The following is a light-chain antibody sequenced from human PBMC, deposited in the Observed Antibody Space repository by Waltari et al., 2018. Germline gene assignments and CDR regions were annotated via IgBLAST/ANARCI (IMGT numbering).Light chain of an antibody. J-gene: IGKJ1*01. V-gene: IGKV4-1*01. Sequence: SSQSVLYSSNNKNYLAWYQQKPGQPPKLLIYWASTRESGVPDRFSGSGSGTDFTLTISSLQAEDVAVYYCQQYHSTPWAFGQGTKVEIK. CDR3: QQYHSTPWA. CDR1: QSVLYSSNNKNY. CDR2: WAS.